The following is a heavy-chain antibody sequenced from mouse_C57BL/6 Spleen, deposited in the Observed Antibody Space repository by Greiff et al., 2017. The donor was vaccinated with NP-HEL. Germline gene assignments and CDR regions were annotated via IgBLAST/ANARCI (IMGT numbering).Heavy chain of an antibody. CDR1: GYAFSSSW. D-gene: IGHD2-4*01. V-gene: IGHV1-82*01. Sequence: VQLQQSGPELVKPGASVKISCKASGYAFSSSWMNWVKQRPGKGLEWIGRIYPGDGDTNYNGKFKGKATLTADKSSSTAYMQLSSLTSEDSAVYFCARSMIYYEYDDDSYAMDYWGQGTSVTVSS. CDR3: ARSMIYYEYDDDSYAMDY. J-gene: IGHJ4*01. CDR2: IYPGDGDT.